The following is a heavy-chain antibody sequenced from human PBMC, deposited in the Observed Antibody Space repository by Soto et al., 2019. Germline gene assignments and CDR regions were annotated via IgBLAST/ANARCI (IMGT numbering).Heavy chain of an antibody. J-gene: IGHJ5*02. CDR2: ISAYNGNT. CDR1: CYTFTSYG. D-gene: IGHD2-2*02. V-gene: IGHV1-18*01. Sequence: SVKVSFKASCYTFTSYGISWVRQAPVQGLEWMGWISAYNGNTNYAQKLQGRVTMTTDTSTSTAYMELRSLRSDDTAVYYCARIIVVVPAAIVPLDPWGQGTLVTVYS. CDR3: ARIIVVVPAAIVPLDP.